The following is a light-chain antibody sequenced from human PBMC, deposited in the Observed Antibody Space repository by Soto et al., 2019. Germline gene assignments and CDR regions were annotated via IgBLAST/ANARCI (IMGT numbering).Light chain of an antibody. Sequence: EVVMTQSPATLSVSPGEGVTLSCRASQGIGDTLAWYQHKPGQTPRLLIYDTSTRATGVPARFSGSRSGTEFTLTISRLQPEDFATYYCLQHNSYPLTFGPGTKVDIK. CDR3: LQHNSYPLT. CDR1: QGIGDT. V-gene: IGKV3-15*01. CDR2: DTS. J-gene: IGKJ3*01.